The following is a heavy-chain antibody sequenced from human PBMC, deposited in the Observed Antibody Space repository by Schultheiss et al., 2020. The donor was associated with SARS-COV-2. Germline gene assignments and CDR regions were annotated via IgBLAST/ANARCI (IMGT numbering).Heavy chain of an antibody. Sequence: GGSLRLSCAASGFTFSSYGMHWVRQAPGKGLEWVAMLSHDGHEPYYVDSVKGRFTMSRDDSRNTLYLQMNSLRFEDTAVYYCARDLFSSGWYNYFDYWGQGTLVTVSS. CDR3: ARDLFSSGWYNYFDY. CDR2: LSHDGHEP. V-gene: IGHV3-30*03. D-gene: IGHD6-19*01. CDR1: GFTFSSYG. J-gene: IGHJ4*02.